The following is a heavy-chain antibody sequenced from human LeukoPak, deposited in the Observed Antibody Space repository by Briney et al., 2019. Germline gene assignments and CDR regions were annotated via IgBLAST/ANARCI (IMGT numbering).Heavy chain of an antibody. CDR1: GASISRGSW. CDR2: FSHSGIT. Sequence: SGTLSLTCDVSGASISRGSWWSWVRQPPGKVLEWIGEFSHSGITNFNPSLKSRVTISVDKSRNQFSLNLISVTAADTAVYFCARNGGHNQEHWGQGTLVIVSS. V-gene: IGHV4-4*02. CDR3: ARNGGHNQEH. J-gene: IGHJ4*02. D-gene: IGHD1-1*01.